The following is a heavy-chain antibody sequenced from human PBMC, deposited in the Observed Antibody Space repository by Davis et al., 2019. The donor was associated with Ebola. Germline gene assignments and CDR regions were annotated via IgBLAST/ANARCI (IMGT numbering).Heavy chain of an antibody. V-gene: IGHV3-73*01. CDR1: GFTFSSYA. CDR2: IRSKANSYAT. CDR3: TSWVEMAKFDY. J-gene: IGHJ4*02. Sequence: GGSLRLSCAASGFTFSSYAMHWVRQASGKVLEWVGRIRSKANSYATAYAASVKGRFTISRDDSKNTAYLQMNSLKTEDTAVYYCTSWVEMAKFDYWGQGTLVTVSS. D-gene: IGHD5-24*01.